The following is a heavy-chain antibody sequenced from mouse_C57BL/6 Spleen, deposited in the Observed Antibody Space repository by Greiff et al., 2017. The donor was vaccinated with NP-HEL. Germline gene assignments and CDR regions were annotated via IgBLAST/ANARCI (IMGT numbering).Heavy chain of an antibody. CDR2: ISYDGSN. J-gene: IGHJ3*01. CDR1: GYSITSGYY. D-gene: IGHD3-1*01. Sequence: ESGPGLVKPSQSLSLTCSVTGYSITSGYYWNWIRQFPGNKLEWMGYISYDGSNNYNPSLKNRISITRDTSKNQFFLKLNSVTTEDTATYYCARSWASFAYWGQGTLVTVSA. CDR3: ARSWASFAY. V-gene: IGHV3-6*01.